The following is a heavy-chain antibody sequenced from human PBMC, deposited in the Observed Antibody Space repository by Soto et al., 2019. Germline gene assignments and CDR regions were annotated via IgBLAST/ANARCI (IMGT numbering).Heavy chain of an antibody. D-gene: IGHD2-15*01. J-gene: IGHJ4*02. V-gene: IGHV3-74*01. CDR1: GIAFSSSY. CDR3: ASNVADMSADKY. CDR2: INGAGSGT. Sequence: GGSLRLSCAASGIAFSSSYMDWVRQAPGKGLVWVSRINGAGSGTDYADSVKGRFTISRDNAKNTLYLQMNRLRDEDTAVYYCASNVADMSADKYWGQGTLVTVSS.